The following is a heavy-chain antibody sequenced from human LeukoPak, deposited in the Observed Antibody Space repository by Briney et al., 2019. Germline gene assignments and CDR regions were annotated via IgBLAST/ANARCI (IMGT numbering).Heavy chain of an antibody. CDR2: INHSRST. V-gene: IGHV4-34*01. Sequence: PSETLSLTCAVYGGSFSGYYWSWIRQPPGKGLEWIGEINHSRSTNYNPSLKSRVTISVDTSKNQFSLKLSSVTAADTAVYYCADLIAVAGTDYWGQGTLVTVSS. J-gene: IGHJ4*02. CDR1: GGSFSGYY. D-gene: IGHD6-19*01. CDR3: ADLIAVAGTDY.